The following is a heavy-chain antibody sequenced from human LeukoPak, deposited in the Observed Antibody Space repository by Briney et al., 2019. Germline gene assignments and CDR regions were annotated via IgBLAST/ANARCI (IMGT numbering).Heavy chain of an antibody. CDR2: IYPGDSDT. V-gene: IGHV5-51*01. Sequence: GESLKISCKGSGYSFTSYWIGWVRQMPGKGLEWMGIIYPGDSDTRYSPSFQGQVTISADKSISTAYLQWSSLKASDTAMYYCARHGPYYYDSSGPSEYFQHWGQGTLVTVSS. CDR1: GYSFTSYW. CDR3: ARHGPYYYDSSGPSEYFQH. J-gene: IGHJ1*01. D-gene: IGHD3-22*01.